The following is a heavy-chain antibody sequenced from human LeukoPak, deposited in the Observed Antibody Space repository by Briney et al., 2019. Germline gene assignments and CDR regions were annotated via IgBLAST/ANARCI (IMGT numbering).Heavy chain of an antibody. J-gene: IGHJ5*02. CDR2: MNSNNANT. Sequence: GASVKVSCKASGYTFTSYNINWVRQATGQGLEWMGWMNSNNANTGFAQKFQGRVTMTRNTSISTAYMELSSLTSEDTAVYYCATEPEYIAAAGTGWFDPWGQGTLVTVSS. V-gene: IGHV1-8*01. D-gene: IGHD6-13*01. CDR3: ATEPEYIAAAGTGWFDP. CDR1: GYTFTSYN.